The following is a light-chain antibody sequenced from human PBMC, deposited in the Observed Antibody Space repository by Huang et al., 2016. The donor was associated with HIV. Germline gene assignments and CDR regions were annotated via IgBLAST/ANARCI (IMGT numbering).Light chain of an antibody. Sequence: DIQMTQSPSTLSASVGDRVSITCRASQNINTWLAWYQQQPGKAPNRLVYRASSLQSGVPSRFAGSGSGTEFTLTINSLQADDVATYYCQQYKTYLYTFGQGTKLEI. CDR1: QNINTW. V-gene: IGKV1-5*03. CDR2: RAS. J-gene: IGKJ2*01. CDR3: QQYKTYLYT.